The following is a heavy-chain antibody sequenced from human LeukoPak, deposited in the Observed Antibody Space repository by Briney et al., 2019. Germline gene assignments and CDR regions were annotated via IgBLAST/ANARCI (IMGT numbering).Heavy chain of an antibody. Sequence: SETLSLTCTVSGGSISSGSYYWSWIRQPAGKGLEWIRRIYTSGSTNYNPSLKSRVTISVDTSKNQFSLKLSSVTAADTAVYYCARDPQGYCSSTSCYKYYYYYMDVWGKGTTVTVSS. CDR2: IYTSGST. CDR3: ARDPQGYCSSTSCYKYYYYYMDV. D-gene: IGHD2-2*02. CDR1: GGSISSGSYY. V-gene: IGHV4-61*02. J-gene: IGHJ6*03.